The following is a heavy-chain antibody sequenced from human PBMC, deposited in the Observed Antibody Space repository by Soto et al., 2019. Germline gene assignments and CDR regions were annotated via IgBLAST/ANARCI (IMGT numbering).Heavy chain of an antibody. CDR3: ARVYCGGDCYYYYYGMDV. CDR2: IYYSGST. Sequence: SETLSLTCTVSGGSISSGDYYWSWIRQPPGKGLEWIGYIYYSGSTYYNPSLKSRVTISVDTSKNQFSLKLSSVTAADTAVYYCARVYCGGDCYYYYYGMDVWGQGSTVTVSS. J-gene: IGHJ6*02. D-gene: IGHD2-21*02. CDR1: GGSISSGDYY. V-gene: IGHV4-30-4*01.